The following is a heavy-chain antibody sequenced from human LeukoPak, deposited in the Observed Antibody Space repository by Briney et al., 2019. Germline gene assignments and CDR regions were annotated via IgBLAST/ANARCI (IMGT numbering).Heavy chain of an antibody. Sequence: ASVKVSCKASGGTFSSYAISWVRQAPGQGLEWMGGIIPIYGTANYAQKFQGRVTITADESTSTAYMELSSLRSEDTAVYYCARDLVLRYFDWLLHGHYYYYGMDVWGQGTTVTVSS. CDR3: ARDLVLRYFDWLLHGHYYYYGMDV. D-gene: IGHD3-9*01. CDR1: GGTFSSYA. V-gene: IGHV1-69*13. J-gene: IGHJ6*02. CDR2: IIPIYGTA.